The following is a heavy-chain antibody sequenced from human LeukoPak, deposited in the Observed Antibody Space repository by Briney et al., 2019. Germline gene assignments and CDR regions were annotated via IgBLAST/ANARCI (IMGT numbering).Heavy chain of an antibody. V-gene: IGHV3-74*01. CDR3: ARDLYSSTWYYFDY. CDR2: INTDESST. D-gene: IGHD6-13*01. CDR1: GFIFSSYW. J-gene: IGHJ4*02. Sequence: GGSLRLSCAASGFIFSSYWIHWVRQAPGKGLVWVSRINTDESSTSYADSLKGRFTISRDNSKNTLNLQVNSLRAEDTAVYYCARDLYSSTWYYFDYWGQGTLVTVSS.